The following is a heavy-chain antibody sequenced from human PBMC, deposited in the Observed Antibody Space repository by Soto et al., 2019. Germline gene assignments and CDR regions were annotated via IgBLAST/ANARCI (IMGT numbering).Heavy chain of an antibody. CDR3: AREILRDRGNESISWFDP. D-gene: IGHD2-15*01. J-gene: IGHJ5*02. CDR1: GYTFTSYG. V-gene: IGHV1-18*04. CDR2: ISAYNGNT. Sequence: ASVKVSCKASGYTFTSYGISWVRQAPGQGLEWMGWISAYNGNTNYAQKLQGRVTMTTDTSTSTAYMELRSLRSDDTAVYYCAREILRDRGNESISWFDPWGQGTLVTVSS.